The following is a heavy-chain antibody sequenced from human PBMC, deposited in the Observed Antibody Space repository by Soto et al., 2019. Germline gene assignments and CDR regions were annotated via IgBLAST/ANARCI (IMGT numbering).Heavy chain of an antibody. D-gene: IGHD7-27*01. CDR2: IYYSGST. CDR1: GGSISSSSYY. CDR3: ARDSELGIPSGAFDI. J-gene: IGHJ3*02. Sequence: SETLSLTCTVSGGSISSSSYYWGWIRQPPGKGLEWIGSIYYSGSTYYNPSLKSRVTISVDTSKNQFSLKLSSVTAADTAVYYCARDSELGIPSGAFDIWGQGTMVTVSS. V-gene: IGHV4-39*07.